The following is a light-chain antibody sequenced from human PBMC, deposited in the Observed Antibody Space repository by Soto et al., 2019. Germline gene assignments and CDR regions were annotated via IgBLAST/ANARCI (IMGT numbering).Light chain of an antibody. J-gene: IGKJ1*01. CDR3: QQYGSLSWT. V-gene: IGKV3-20*01. CDR1: QAVNTR. CDR2: DAS. Sequence: EIVVTQSPATLSSFPCDRVTLSCRASQAVNTRLAWYQHKPGQAPRLLIYDASTRATGVPDRFSGSESGTDFTLTISRLEPEDFAVYHCQQYGSLSWTFGQGTKVDIK.